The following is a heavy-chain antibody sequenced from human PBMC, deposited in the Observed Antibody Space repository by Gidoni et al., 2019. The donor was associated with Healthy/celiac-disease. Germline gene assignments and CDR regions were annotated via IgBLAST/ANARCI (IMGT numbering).Heavy chain of an antibody. CDR1: GYTVPGYG. D-gene: IGHD1-20*01. J-gene: IGHJ3*02. Sequence: QVQLVQSGAEVKKHGASGKVSCKASGYTVPGYGISWVRQATGQGREWMGWISAYNGNTNYAHKLQGRVTMTTDTSTSSAYMELRSLRSDDTAVYYCASPTTRPNNYNWNAYYAFDIWGQGTMVTVSS. V-gene: IGHV1-18*01. CDR2: ISAYNGNT. CDR3: ASPTTRPNNYNWNAYYAFDI.